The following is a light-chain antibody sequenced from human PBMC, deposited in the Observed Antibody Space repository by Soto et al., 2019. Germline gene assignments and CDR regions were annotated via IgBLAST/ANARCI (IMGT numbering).Light chain of an antibody. Sequence: EIVLTQSPGTLSLSPGERATLSCRASQSVSSSYLAWYQQKPGQAPRLLIYGASNRATGIPDRFSASGSGTDFTLTISRLEPEDFAVYYCQQYGGSPPYTLGQGTKLEIK. CDR2: GAS. CDR1: QSVSSSY. CDR3: QQYGGSPPYT. V-gene: IGKV3-20*01. J-gene: IGKJ2*01.